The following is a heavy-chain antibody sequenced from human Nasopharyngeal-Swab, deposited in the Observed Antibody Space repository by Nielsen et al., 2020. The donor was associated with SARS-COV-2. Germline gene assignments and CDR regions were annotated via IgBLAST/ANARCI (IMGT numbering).Heavy chain of an antibody. CDR2: IGTAGDT. J-gene: IGHJ6*02. V-gene: IGHV3-13*01. Sequence: GGSLRLSCAASGFTFSSYDMHWVRQATGKGLEWVSAIGTAGDTYYPGSVKGRFTISRENAKNSLYLQMNSLRAGDTAVYYCARAHYGGTYYYYYGTDVWGQGTTVTVSS. CDR1: GFTFSSYD. CDR3: ARAHYGGTYYYYYGTDV. D-gene: IGHD4-23*01.